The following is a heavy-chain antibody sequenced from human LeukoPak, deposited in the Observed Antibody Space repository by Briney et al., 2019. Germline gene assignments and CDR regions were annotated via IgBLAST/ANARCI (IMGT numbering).Heavy chain of an antibody. CDR2: IKQDGTEK. J-gene: IGHJ4*02. CDR1: GFAFSSYW. V-gene: IGHV3-7*01. CDR3: ARGDSSGYVCDY. Sequence: GGSLRLSCTASGFAFSSYWMNWVRQAPGKGLEWVANIKQDGTEKYYVDSVKGRFTISRDNAKNSLYVQMDSLRAEDTAVYYCARGDSSGYVCDYWGQGTLVTVSS. D-gene: IGHD3-22*01.